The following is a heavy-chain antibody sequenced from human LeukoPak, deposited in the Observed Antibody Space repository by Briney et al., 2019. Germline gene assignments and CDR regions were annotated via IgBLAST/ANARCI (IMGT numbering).Heavy chain of an antibody. V-gene: IGHV3-23*01. CDR3: AKIWRHYDSSGYYDYYYGMDV. J-gene: IGHJ6*02. Sequence: GGSLRLSCAASGFPFSSYAMTWVRQAPGKGLEWVSAISGSGGSTYYADSVKGRFTISRDNSKNTLYLQMNSLRAEDTAVYYCAKIWRHYDSSGYYDYYYGMDVWGQGTTVTVSS. D-gene: IGHD3-22*01. CDR2: ISGSGGST. CDR1: GFPFSSYA.